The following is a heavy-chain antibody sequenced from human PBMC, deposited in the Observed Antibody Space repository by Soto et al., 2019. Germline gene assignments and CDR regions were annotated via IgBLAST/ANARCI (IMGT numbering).Heavy chain of an antibody. CDR1: GFTFRTFD. V-gene: IGHV3-23*01. CDR2: IRGSSGST. CDR3: VKGAWLDY. Sequence: EVQLLESGGGLVQPGGSLRLSCAASGFTFRTFDMTWVRQPPGKGLEWVSLIRGSSGSTYYAAPVKGRLPISKEISKNTLYLQMNSLSAEDTALYFCVKGAWLDYWGQGNMVTVSS. J-gene: IGHJ4*02.